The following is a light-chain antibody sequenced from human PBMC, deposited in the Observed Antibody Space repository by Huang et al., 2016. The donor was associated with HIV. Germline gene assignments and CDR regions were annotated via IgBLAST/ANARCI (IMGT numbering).Light chain of an antibody. Sequence: EIVMTQSPATLSVSPGERATLPGRASQTVKRNLAWYQHKPGQAPSLLIDGASPRATGGPARFRGSGSGTKFTLTISSLQSEDFAGYYCQQYNNWLAFGQGTKVEIK. J-gene: IGKJ1*01. CDR1: QTVKRN. V-gene: IGKV3-15*01. CDR2: GAS. CDR3: QQYNNWLA.